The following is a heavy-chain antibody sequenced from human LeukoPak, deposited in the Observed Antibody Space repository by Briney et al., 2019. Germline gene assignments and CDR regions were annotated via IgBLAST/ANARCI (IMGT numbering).Heavy chain of an antibody. CDR2: IIPIFGTA. D-gene: IGHD3-3*01. Sequence: TSVKVPCKASGGTFSSYAISWVRQAPGQGLEWMGGIIPIFGTANYAQKFQGRVTITADESTSTAYMELSSLRSEDTAVYYCARVGGRFLEDEPGHYWGQGTLVTVSS. CDR3: ARVGGRFLEDEPGHY. V-gene: IGHV1-69*13. CDR1: GGTFSSYA. J-gene: IGHJ4*02.